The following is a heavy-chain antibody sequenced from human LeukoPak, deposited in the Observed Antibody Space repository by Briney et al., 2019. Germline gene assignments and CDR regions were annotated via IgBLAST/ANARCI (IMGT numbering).Heavy chain of an antibody. J-gene: IGHJ4*02. CDR2: ISPSGGTT. V-gene: IGHV3-23*01. CDR1: GLSFRTYV. CDR3: SKGQYYFDY. Sequence: LAGGSLRLSCGATGLSFRTYVMTWVRQAPGEGLEWVSSISPSGGTTFYADAVKGRFTISRDNSMSTLYLHISSPRAEDTAVYFCSKGQYYFDYWGQGTLVTVSS.